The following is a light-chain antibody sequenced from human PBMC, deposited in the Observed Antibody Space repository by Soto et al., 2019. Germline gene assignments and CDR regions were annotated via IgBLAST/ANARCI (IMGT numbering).Light chain of an antibody. CDR3: AAWYDSLNGYV. Sequence: QSVLTQPPSASGTPGQRVTISCSGSSSNIGSNTVNWYHQLPGTAPKLLIYSNNQRPSGVPDRLSGSKSGTSASLAISGLQSEDEADYYCAAWYDSLNGYVSGTGTKLTVL. CDR1: SSNIGSNT. CDR2: SNN. V-gene: IGLV1-44*01. J-gene: IGLJ1*01.